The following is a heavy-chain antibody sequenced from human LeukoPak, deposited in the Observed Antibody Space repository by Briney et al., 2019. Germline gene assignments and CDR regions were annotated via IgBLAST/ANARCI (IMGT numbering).Heavy chain of an antibody. D-gene: IGHD2-8*01. CDR1: GGTFSSYA. V-gene: IGHV1-69*13. J-gene: IGHJ6*03. CDR3: ARSPPGLIYMDV. CDR2: FIPIFGTA. Sequence: ASVKVSCKASGGTFSSYAISWVRLAPGQGFEWMGGFIPIFGTANYAQNFQGRVMITADESTSTAYMELFSLRSDDTAVYYCARSPPGLIYMDVWGKGTTVSVSS.